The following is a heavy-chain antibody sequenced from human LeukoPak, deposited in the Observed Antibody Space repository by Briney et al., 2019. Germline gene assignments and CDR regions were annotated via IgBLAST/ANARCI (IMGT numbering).Heavy chain of an antibody. D-gene: IGHD6-13*01. Sequence: SETLSLTCTVSGGSISSGGYYWSWIRQHPGKGLEWIGCIYYSGSTYYNPSLKSRVTISVDTSKNQFSLKLSSVTAADTAVYYCARARIAAAGPFDYWGQGTLVTVSS. CDR1: GGSISSGGYY. V-gene: IGHV4-31*03. CDR3: ARARIAAAGPFDY. CDR2: IYYSGST. J-gene: IGHJ4*02.